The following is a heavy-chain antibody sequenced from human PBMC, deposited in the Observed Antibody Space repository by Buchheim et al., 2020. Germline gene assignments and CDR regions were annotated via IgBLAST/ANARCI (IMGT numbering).Heavy chain of an antibody. J-gene: IGHJ3*01. CDR3: AREKTSGYYQHHAFDL. V-gene: IGHV4-4*07. CDR2: VYNTGST. CDR1: GDSMNNHY. D-gene: IGHD3-22*01. Sequence: QVQLQESGPGLVKPSETLSLTCNVSGDSMNNHYWSWIRQPAGRGLEWIGDVYNTGSTSTNPSLASRVSVSLATSTTQLSLRLISVTAADTGAYYCAREKTSGYYQHHAFDLWGQGT.